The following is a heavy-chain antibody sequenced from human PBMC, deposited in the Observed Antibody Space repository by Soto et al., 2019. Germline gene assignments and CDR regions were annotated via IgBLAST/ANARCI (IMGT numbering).Heavy chain of an antibody. J-gene: IGHJ3*02. CDR2: IYYSGST. CDR3: ATRWELDAFDI. Sequence: SETLSLTCTVSGGSISSSSYYWGWIRQPPGKGLEWIGSIYYSGSTYHNPSLKSRVTISVDTSKNQFSLKLSSVTAADTAVYYCATRWELDAFDIWGQGTMVTVSS. CDR1: GGSISSSSYY. V-gene: IGHV4-39*01. D-gene: IGHD1-26*01.